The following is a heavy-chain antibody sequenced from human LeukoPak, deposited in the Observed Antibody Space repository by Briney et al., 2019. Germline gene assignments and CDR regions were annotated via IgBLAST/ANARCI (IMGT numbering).Heavy chain of an antibody. Sequence: GSLRLSCAASGFIFSNAWMNWVRQAPGKGLEWVGRIKSKTDDGTTDYAAPVKGRFTISRDDSKNMLYLQMNSLKTEDTAVYYCTTWEFDPWGQGTLVTVSS. D-gene: IGHD1-26*01. V-gene: IGHV3-15*07. CDR2: IKSKTDDGTT. J-gene: IGHJ5*02. CDR1: GFIFSNAW. CDR3: TTWEFDP.